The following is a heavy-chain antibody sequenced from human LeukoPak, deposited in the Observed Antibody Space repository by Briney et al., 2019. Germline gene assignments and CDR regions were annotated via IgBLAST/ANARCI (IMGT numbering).Heavy chain of an antibody. CDR2: ISYDGSNK. Sequence: GGSLRLSCAASGFTFSSYAMHWVRQAPGKGLEWVAVISYDGSNKYYADSVKGRFTISRDNSKNTLYLQMNSLRAEDTAVYYCARDQGGWLQSVPIFGYWGQGTLVTVSS. J-gene: IGHJ4*02. V-gene: IGHV3-30-3*01. CDR3: ARDQGGWLQSVPIFGY. CDR1: GFTFSSYA. D-gene: IGHD5-24*01.